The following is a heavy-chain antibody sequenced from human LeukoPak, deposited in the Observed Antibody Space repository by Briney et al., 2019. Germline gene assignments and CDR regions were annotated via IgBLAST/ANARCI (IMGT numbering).Heavy chain of an antibody. V-gene: IGHV3-48*03. D-gene: IGHD2-15*01. CDR3: ASELEAAFLFGFDY. J-gene: IGHJ4*02. Sequence: GGSLRLSCAASGITFSSYEMNWVRQAPGKGLQWVSYISSSGSTIYYADSVKGRFTISRDNAKNSLYLQMNSLRAEDTAVYYCASELEAAFLFGFDYWGQGTPVTVSS. CDR2: ISSSGSTI. CDR1: GITFSSYE.